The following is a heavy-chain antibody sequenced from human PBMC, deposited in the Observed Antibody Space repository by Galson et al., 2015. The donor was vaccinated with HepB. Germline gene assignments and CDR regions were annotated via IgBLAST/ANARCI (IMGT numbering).Heavy chain of an antibody. V-gene: IGHV3-23*01. D-gene: IGHD6-13*01. J-gene: IGHJ5*02. CDR2: ISGSGGST. CDR1: GFTFSSYA. Sequence: SLRLSCAASGFTFSSYAMSWVRQAPGKGLEWVSAISGSGGSTYYADSVKGRFTISRDNSKNTLYLQMNSLRAEDTAVYYCAKTPGSSWYLGFGGDWFDPWGQGTLVTVSS. CDR3: AKTPGSSWYLGFGGDWFDP.